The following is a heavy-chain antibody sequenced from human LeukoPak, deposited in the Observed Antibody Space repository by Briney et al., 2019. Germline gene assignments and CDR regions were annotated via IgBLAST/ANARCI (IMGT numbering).Heavy chain of an antibody. CDR2: MNPNSGNT. CDR3: ATRRTHCSGGSCYKGGRRYNWFDP. Sequence: ASVKVSCKASGYTFTSYDINWVRQATGQGLEWMGWMNPNSGNTGYAQKFQGRVTMTRNTSISTAYMELSSLRSEDTAVYYCATRRTHCSGGSCYKGGRRYNWFDPWGQGTLVTVSS. V-gene: IGHV1-8*01. CDR1: GYTFTSYD. J-gene: IGHJ5*02. D-gene: IGHD2-15*01.